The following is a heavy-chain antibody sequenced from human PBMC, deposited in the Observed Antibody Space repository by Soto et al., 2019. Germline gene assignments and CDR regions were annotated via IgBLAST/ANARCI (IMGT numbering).Heavy chain of an antibody. Sequence: QVQLVESGGGVVQPGRSLRLSCAASGFTFSSYGMHWVRQAPGKGLEWVAVISYDGSNKYYADSVKGRFTISRDNSKNTLYLQMNSLRAEDTAVYYCAKGSYSSGWYLLDYWGPGTLVTVSS. CDR1: GFTFSSYG. J-gene: IGHJ4*02. CDR2: ISYDGSNK. V-gene: IGHV3-30*18. D-gene: IGHD6-19*01. CDR3: AKGSYSSGWYLLDY.